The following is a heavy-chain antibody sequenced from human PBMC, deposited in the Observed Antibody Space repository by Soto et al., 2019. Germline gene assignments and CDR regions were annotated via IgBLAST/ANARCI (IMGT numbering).Heavy chain of an antibody. J-gene: IGHJ5*02. CDR2: IIPIFGTA. CDR3: ARAGQTGYCTNGVCSTPFDP. D-gene: IGHD2-8*01. CDR1: GGTFSSYA. V-gene: IGHV1-69*13. Sequence: SVKVSCKASGGTFSSYAISWVRQAPGQGLEWMGGIIPIFGTANYAQKFQGRVTITADESTSTAYMELSSLRSEDTAVYYCARAGQTGYCTNGVCSTPFDPWGQGTLVTVSS.